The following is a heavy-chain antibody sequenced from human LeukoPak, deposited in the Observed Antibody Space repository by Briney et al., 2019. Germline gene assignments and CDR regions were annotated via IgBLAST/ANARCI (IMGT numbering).Heavy chain of an antibody. J-gene: IGHJ4*02. D-gene: IGHD3-22*01. CDR3: ARDQVYYYDSSGYLSRAFDY. V-gene: IGHV1-2*02. CDR1: GYTFTGYY. Sequence: ASVKVSCKASGYTFTGYYMHWVRQAPGQGREWMGWINPNSGGTNYAQKFQGRVTMTRDTSISTAYMELSRLRSDDTAVYYCARDQVYYYDSSGYLSRAFDYWGQGTLVTVSS. CDR2: INPNSGGT.